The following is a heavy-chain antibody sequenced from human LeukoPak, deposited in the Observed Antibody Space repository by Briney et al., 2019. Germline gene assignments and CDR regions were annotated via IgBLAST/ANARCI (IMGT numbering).Heavy chain of an antibody. Sequence: ASVKVSCKASGYTFNTYGVGWVRQAPGQGLEWMGWTSVYNGDTHYIQKLQGRVTMTTDTATSTAYMELRSLRSDDTAVYYCAGGRTDIVVVPATLRNYYFDYWGQGTLVTVSS. CDR2: TSVYNGDT. CDR1: GYTFNTYG. CDR3: AGGRTDIVVVPATLRNYYFDY. V-gene: IGHV1-18*01. J-gene: IGHJ4*02. D-gene: IGHD2-2*01.